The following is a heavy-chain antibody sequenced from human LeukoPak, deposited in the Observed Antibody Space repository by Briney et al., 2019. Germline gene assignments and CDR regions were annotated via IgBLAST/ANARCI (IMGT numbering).Heavy chain of an antibody. V-gene: IGHV1-46*01. CDR1: GYTFTSYY. CDR2: INPSGGST. J-gene: IGHJ6*03. CDR3: ARDRYRGNSSPADYYYYYMDV. Sequence: ASVKVSCKASGYTFTSYYMHWVRQAPGQGLEWMGIINPSGGSTNYAQKFQGRVTMTRDMSTSTVYMELSSLRSEDTAVYYCARDRYRGNSSPADYYYYYMDVWGKGTTVTVSS. D-gene: IGHD1-26*01.